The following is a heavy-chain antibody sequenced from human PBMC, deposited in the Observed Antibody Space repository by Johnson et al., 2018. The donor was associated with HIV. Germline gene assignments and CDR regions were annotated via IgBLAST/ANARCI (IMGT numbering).Heavy chain of an antibody. V-gene: IGHV3-30*18. D-gene: IGHD4-11*01. CDR3: AKGWDPMTTVNTFAFDI. J-gene: IGHJ3*02. CDR1: GFTFSNYG. Sequence: QVQLVESGGGVVQPGRSLRLSCAASGFTFSNYGVHWVRQAPGKGLEWVAVVSYDGSNKYYADSVKGRFTISRDNSKNTLYLQMNSLRAEDTAVYYCAKGWDPMTTVNTFAFDIWGQGTMVTVSS. CDR2: VSYDGSNK.